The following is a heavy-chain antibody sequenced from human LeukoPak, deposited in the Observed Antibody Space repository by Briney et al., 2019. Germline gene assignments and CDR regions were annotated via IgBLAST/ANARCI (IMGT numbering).Heavy chain of an antibody. Sequence: GGSLRLSCAASGFTFSTYSMKWVRQAPGKGLEWVSYISDSSAMYYTDSVRGRFTISRENDKNSLFLQMNSLRAEDTAVYYCARDGGYSGYDADCWGQGTLVTVSS. CDR3: ARDGGYSGYDADC. CDR1: GFTFSTYS. CDR2: ISDSSAM. J-gene: IGHJ4*02. D-gene: IGHD5-12*01. V-gene: IGHV3-48*01.